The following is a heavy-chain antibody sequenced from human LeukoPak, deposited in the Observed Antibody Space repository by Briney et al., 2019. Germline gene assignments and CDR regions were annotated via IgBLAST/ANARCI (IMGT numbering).Heavy chain of an antibody. CDR2: INPNSGAT. J-gene: IGHJ4*02. V-gene: IGHV1-2*02. CDR1: GYTFTGHY. CDR3: ARDPSYCTNGVCYPYYFDY. D-gene: IGHD2-8*01. Sequence: ASVKVSCKTSGYTFTGHYMHWVRQAPGQGLEWMGWINPNSGATNYAQKLQGRVTMTTDTSTSTAYMELRSLRSDDTAVYYCARDPSYCTNGVCYPYYFDYWGQGTLVTVSS.